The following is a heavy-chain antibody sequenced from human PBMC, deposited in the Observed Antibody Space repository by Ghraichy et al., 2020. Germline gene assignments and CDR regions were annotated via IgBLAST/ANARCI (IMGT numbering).Heavy chain of an antibody. CDR2: IYYSGST. V-gene: IGHV4-59*01. CDR3: ARGVIYSNMYYFDY. D-gene: IGHD4-11*01. Sequence: SETLSLTCTVSGGSISSYYWSWIRQPPGKGLEWIGYIYYSGSTNYNPSLKSRVTISVDTYKNQFSLKLSSVTAADTAVYYCARGVIYSNMYYFDYWGQGTLVTVSS. J-gene: IGHJ4*02. CDR1: GGSISSYY.